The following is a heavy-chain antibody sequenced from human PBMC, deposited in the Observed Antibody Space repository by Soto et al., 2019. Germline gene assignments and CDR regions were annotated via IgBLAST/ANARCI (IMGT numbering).Heavy chain of an antibody. J-gene: IGHJ4*02. Sequence: QVQLQESGPGLVKPSGTLSLTCAVFGGSISNSHWWPWVRQPPVKGLDWIGEIFHSGSSNYNSSLMGRVTISGDKANNQFSLKLSSVTAADTAVYYCAHRPIVGAAIWGQGTLVTVSS. CDR1: GGSISNSHW. V-gene: IGHV4-4*02. CDR2: IFHSGSS. D-gene: IGHD1-26*01. CDR3: AHRPIVGAAI.